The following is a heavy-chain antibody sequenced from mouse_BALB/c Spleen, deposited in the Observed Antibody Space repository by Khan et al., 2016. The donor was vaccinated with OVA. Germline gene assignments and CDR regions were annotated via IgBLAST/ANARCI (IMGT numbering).Heavy chain of an antibody. Sequence: QVQLKQSGPGLVAPSQSLSITCTASGFSLTNYGVNWVRQPPGKGLEWLGVIWGDGSTNYHSALKSRLIISKDNSKSQVFLKLNSLQTDDTATYYCAKFTPHYYSMDYWGQGTSVTVSS. V-gene: IGHV2-3*01. D-gene: IGHD1-1*01. CDR1: GFSLTNYG. CDR2: IWGDGST. CDR3: AKFTPHYYSMDY. J-gene: IGHJ4*01.